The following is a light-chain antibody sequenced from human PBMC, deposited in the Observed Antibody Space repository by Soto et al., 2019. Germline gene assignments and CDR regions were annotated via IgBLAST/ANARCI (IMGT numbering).Light chain of an antibody. V-gene: IGKV1-5*01. Sequence: DIQMTQSPSTLSASVGDRVTITCRASQSISSWLAWYQQKPGKAPNLLIYDASTLESGVTSRFSGSGSGTQFTLTISSLQPHDFATYYCQQYNSDSITFGQGTRLEIK. CDR1: QSISSW. J-gene: IGKJ5*01. CDR3: QQYNSDSIT. CDR2: DAS.